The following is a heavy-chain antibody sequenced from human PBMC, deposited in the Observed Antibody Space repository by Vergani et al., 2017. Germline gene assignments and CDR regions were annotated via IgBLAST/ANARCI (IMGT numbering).Heavy chain of an antibody. Sequence: QVQLVQSGAEVKKPGASVKVSCKASGYTFTGYIIHWVRQAPGQGLEWMGWINPNSGGANYAQKFQGRVTMTRDTSISTAYMELSSLIIDDTAVYYCARDFGWLRLSNWFDPWGQGTLVTVSS. CDR2: INPNSGGA. V-gene: IGHV1-2*02. D-gene: IGHD5-12*01. CDR3: ARDFGWLRLSNWFDP. CDR1: GYTFTGYI. J-gene: IGHJ5*02.